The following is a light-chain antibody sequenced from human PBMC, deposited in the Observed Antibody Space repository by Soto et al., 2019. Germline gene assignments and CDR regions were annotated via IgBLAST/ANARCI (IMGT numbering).Light chain of an antibody. CDR1: QNIRNY. V-gene: IGKV1-39*01. Sequence: DIQLTQSPSSLSASVGDRVTIACRASQNIRNYLNWYQQKPGKAPKFLLNSASTLQSGAPSRFSGSGSGTEFTLTISSLQLEDFATYYCQQSYSTPRAFGQGTKVEIK. CDR2: SAS. CDR3: QQSYSTPRA. J-gene: IGKJ1*01.